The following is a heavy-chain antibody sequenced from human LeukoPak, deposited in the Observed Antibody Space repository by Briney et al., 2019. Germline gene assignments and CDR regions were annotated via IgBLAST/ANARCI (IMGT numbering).Heavy chain of an antibody. J-gene: IGHJ4*02. D-gene: IGHD6-6*01. CDR2: IYHSGST. V-gene: IGHV4-30-2*01. Sequence: SQTLSLTCAVSGGSISSGGYSWSWIRQPPGKGLEWIGYIYHSGSTYYNPSLKSRVTISVDRSKSQFSLKLSSVTAADTAVYYCARARAARTPYFDYWGQGTLVTVSS. CDR1: GGSISSGGYS. CDR3: ARARAARTPYFDY.